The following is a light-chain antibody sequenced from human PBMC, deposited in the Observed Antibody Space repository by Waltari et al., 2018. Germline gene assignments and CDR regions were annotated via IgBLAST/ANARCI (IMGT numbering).Light chain of an antibody. CDR2: DAS. Sequence: FVLTQSPDSLSLSAGERATLSCRSSQDIKKFLAWYQQNPGQAPRLIIHDASTRSTGIPARFSGSGSGTDFTLTISSVEPEDFAVYYCQQRSNWPRISFGQGTRLELK. CDR1: QDIKKF. J-gene: IGKJ5*01. CDR3: QQRSNWPRIS. V-gene: IGKV3-11*01.